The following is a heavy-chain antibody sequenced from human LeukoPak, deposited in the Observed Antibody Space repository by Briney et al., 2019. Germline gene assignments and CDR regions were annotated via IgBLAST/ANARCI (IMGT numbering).Heavy chain of an antibody. V-gene: IGHV4-59*12. J-gene: IGHJ4*02. Sequence: SETLSLTCTVSGGSISSYYWSWIRQPPGKGLEWIGYIYYSGSTNYNPSLKSRVTISVDTSKNQFSLKLSSVTAADTAVYYCARDSYSSSSLDYWGQGTLVTVSS. CDR3: ARDSYSSSSLDY. CDR1: GGSISSYY. D-gene: IGHD6-6*01. CDR2: IYYSGST.